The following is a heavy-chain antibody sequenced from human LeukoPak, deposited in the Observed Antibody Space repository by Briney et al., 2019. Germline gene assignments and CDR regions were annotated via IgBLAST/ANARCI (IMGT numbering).Heavy chain of an antibody. Sequence: GGSLRLSCAASGFTFSSYSMNWVRQAPGKGLEWVSSISSSSSYIYYADSVKGRFTISRDNAKNSLYLQMNSLRAEDTAVYYCATAPGSATSLNFDYWRQVTLVTVSS. D-gene: IGHD3-10*01. CDR1: GFTFSSYS. J-gene: IGHJ4*02. CDR3: ATAPGSATSLNFDY. V-gene: IGHV3-21*01. CDR2: ISSSSSYI.